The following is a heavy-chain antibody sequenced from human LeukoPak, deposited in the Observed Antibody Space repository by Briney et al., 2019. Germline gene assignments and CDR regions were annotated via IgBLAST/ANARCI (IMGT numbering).Heavy chain of an antibody. CDR3: AREADTAMVPRVDY. CDR2: IYTRGST. J-gene: IGHJ4*02. V-gene: IGHV4-61*02. CDR1: GRSISSGSYY. Sequence: PSETLSLTCTVPGRSISSGSYYWRWFRQPAGTGLEWVGRIYTRGSTNYNPALKSRVTISVDTSKNQFSLKLSSVTAADTAVYYCAREADTAMVPRVDYWGQGTLVTVSS. D-gene: IGHD5-18*01.